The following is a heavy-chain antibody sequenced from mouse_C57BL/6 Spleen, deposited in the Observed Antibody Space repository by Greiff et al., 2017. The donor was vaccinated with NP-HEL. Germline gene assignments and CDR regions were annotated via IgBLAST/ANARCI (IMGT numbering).Heavy chain of an antibody. CDR1: GYTFTDYN. CDR3: ARGGNYGGAMDY. CDR2: INPNNGGT. Sequence: EVQLQQSGPELVKPGASVKIPCKASGYTFTDYNMDWVKQSHGKSLEWIGDINPNNGGTIYNQKFKGKATLTVDKSSSTAYMELRSLTSEDTAVYYCARGGNYGGAMDYWGQGTSVTVSS. V-gene: IGHV1-18*01. J-gene: IGHJ4*01. D-gene: IGHD2-1*01.